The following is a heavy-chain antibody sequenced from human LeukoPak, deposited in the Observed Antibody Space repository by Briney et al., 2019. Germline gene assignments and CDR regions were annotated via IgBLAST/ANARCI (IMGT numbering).Heavy chain of an antibody. Sequence: PSETLSLTCTVSGGSISSGGYYWSWIRQHPGKGLERIGYIYYSGSTYYNPSLKSRVTISVDTSKNQFSLKLSSVTAADTAVYYCARIFSGGGVDYWGQGTLVTVSS. CDR2: IYYSGST. J-gene: IGHJ4*02. V-gene: IGHV4-31*03. CDR3: ARIFSGGGVDY. CDR1: GGSISSGGYY. D-gene: IGHD2-15*01.